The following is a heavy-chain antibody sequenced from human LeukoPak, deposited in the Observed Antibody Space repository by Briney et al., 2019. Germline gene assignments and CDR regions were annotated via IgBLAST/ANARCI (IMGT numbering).Heavy chain of an antibody. V-gene: IGHV3-74*01. D-gene: IGHD6-19*01. CDR3: VRVSSDWEYFDQ. Sequence: TGGSLRLSCSASGFTFSSYAMHWVRQAPGKGLVWVSRTNSDGRTTTYADSVKGRFTIFRDNAKNTLYLQMNNLSAEDTSVYYCVRVSSDWEYFDQWGQGALVTVSS. CDR1: GFTFSSYA. J-gene: IGHJ4*02. CDR2: TNSDGRTT.